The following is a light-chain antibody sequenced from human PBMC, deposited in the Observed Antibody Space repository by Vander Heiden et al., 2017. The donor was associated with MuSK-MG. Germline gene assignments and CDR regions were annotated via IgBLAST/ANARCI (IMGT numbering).Light chain of an antibody. CDR2: GAS. CDR3: QRDDKWPPVT. J-gene: IGKJ5*01. V-gene: IGKV3-15*01. CDR1: QTIGFK. Sequence: IAMTHSPAALSLSPREKATLSCRASQTIGFKLVWYQQKPGQPPRLLISGASNRATGIPARFSGSGSGTEFTLTISSLQSEDFAVYYCQRDDKWPPVTFGQGTRLDIK.